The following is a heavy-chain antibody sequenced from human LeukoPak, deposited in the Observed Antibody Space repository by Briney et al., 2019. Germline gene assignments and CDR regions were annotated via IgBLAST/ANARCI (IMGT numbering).Heavy chain of an antibody. D-gene: IGHD1-14*01. J-gene: IGHJ3*02. CDR2: ISAYNGNT. V-gene: IGHV1-18*01. CDR1: GYTFTSYG. CDR3: AIHNSPGSADAFDI. Sequence: ASVKVSCKASGYTFTSYGISWVRQAPGQGLEWMGWISAYNGNTNYAQKLQGRVTMTTDTSTSTAYMELRSLRSDDTAVYYCAIHNSPGSADAFDIWGQGTMVSVSS.